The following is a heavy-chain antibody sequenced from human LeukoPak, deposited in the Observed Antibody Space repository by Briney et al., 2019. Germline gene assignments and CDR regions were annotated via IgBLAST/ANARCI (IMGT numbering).Heavy chain of an antibody. V-gene: IGHV4-59*01. D-gene: IGHD3-22*01. CDR2: IYYSGST. CDR1: GGSISSYY. J-gene: IGHJ3*02. CDR3: ARDPSGYYDSSGLAFDI. Sequence: PSETLSLTCTVSGGSISSYYWSWIRQPPGKGLEWIGYIYYSGSTNYNPSLKSRVTLSVDTSKNQFSLKLSSVTAADTAVYYCARDPSGYYDSSGLAFDIWGQGTMVTVSS.